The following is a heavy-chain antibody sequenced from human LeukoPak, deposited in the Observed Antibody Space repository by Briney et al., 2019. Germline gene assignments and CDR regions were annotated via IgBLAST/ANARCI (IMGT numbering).Heavy chain of an antibody. V-gene: IGHV1-69*06. CDR3: ASFPLHDYYDSSGPS. J-gene: IGHJ3*01. CDR1: GGTFSSYA. D-gene: IGHD3-22*01. CDR2: IIPIFGTA. Sequence: SVKLSCTASGGTFSSYAISWVRQAPRQGLEWRGRIIPIFGTANYAQKFQGRVTITADKSTSTAYMGLSSLRSEDTAVYYCASFPLHDYYDSSGPSWGQGTMVTVSS.